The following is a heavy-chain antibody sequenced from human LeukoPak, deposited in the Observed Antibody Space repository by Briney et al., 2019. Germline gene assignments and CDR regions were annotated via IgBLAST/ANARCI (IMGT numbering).Heavy chain of an antibody. Sequence: PGGSLRLSCVASGFTFSTYTMNWVRQAPGKGLEWVSSISSSSSYIYYADSVKGRFTISRDNAKNSLYLQMNSLRADDTAVYYCARDALAAGYRLEWYYFDYWGQGTLVTVSS. CDR2: ISSSSSYI. V-gene: IGHV3-21*01. D-gene: IGHD2-2*01. J-gene: IGHJ4*02. CDR3: ARDALAAGYRLEWYYFDY. CDR1: GFTFSTYT.